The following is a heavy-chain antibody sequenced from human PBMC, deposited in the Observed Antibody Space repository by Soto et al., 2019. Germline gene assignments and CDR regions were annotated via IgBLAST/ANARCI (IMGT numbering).Heavy chain of an antibody. J-gene: IGHJ3*02. D-gene: IGHD3-22*01. CDR2: INPNSGGT. CDR3: ARARITMIVVVRDAFDI. V-gene: IGHV1-2*02. Sequence: ASVKVSCKASGYTFTGYYMHWVRQAPGQGLEWMGWINPNSGGTNYAQKFQGRVTMTRDTSISTAYMELSRLRSDDTAVYYCARARITMIVVVRDAFDIWRQGTMVTVSS. CDR1: GYTFTGYY.